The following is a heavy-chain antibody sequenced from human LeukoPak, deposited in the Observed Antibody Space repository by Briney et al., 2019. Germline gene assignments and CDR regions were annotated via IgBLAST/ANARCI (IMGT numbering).Heavy chain of an antibody. CDR3: ARVVVASNWFDP. CDR1: GGSISSYY. J-gene: IGHJ5*02. D-gene: IGHD3-22*01. Sequence: SETLSLTCTVSGGSISSYYWSWIRQPPGKGLEWIGETYHSGSTNYNPSLKSRVTISVDKSKNQFSLKLSSVTAADTAVYYCARVVVASNWFDPWGQGTLVTVSS. CDR2: TYHSGST. V-gene: IGHV4-59*12.